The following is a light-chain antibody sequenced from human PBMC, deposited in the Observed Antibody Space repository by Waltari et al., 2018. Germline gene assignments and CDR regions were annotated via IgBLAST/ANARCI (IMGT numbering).Light chain of an antibody. V-gene: IGLV3-19*01. CDR1: SLRSYY. Sequence: SSELTQDPAVSVALGQTVRITCQGDSLRSYYASWYQQKPGQAPVFVIYGKNNRPSGIPDRFSGSNSGNPATLTIARVEAGDEADYYCQVWLSSSDHPVFGGGTKLTVL. CDR2: GKN. J-gene: IGLJ2*01. CDR3: QVWLSSSDHPV.